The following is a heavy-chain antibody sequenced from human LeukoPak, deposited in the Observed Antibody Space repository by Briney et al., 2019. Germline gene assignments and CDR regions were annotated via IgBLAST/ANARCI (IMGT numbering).Heavy chain of an antibody. V-gene: IGHV4-61*02. D-gene: IGHD1-26*01. CDR3: AGEVGGSWFDP. CDR2: IYSSGNT. Sequence: SQTLSLTCTVSGGSISSGSHYWSRIRQPAGKRLEWIGRIYSSGNTNYNPSLKSRVTISLDTSKNQFSLNLSSVTAADTAVYYCAGEVGGSWFDPWGLGTLVTVSS. CDR1: GGSISSGSHY. J-gene: IGHJ5*02.